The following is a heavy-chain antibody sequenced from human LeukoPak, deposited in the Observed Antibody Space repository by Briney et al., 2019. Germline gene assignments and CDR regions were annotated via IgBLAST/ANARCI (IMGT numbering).Heavy chain of an antibody. Sequence: SETLSLTCTVSGGSISSRTYYWGWIRQPPGKGLEWIGTIYYSGTTYYNPSLKSRVTISLDTSKNQFSLKLSSVTAADMAIYYCARDFSSSSTVYYYYYMDVWGKGTTVTVSS. CDR3: ARDFSSSSTVYYYYYMDV. J-gene: IGHJ6*03. CDR1: GGSISSRTYY. CDR2: IYYSGTT. D-gene: IGHD6-6*01. V-gene: IGHV4-39*07.